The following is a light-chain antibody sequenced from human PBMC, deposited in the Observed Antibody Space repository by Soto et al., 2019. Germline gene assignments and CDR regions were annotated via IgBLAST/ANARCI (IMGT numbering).Light chain of an antibody. J-gene: IGKJ3*01. CDR2: AAS. CDR1: QGISSY. CDR3: QQLNSYRT. V-gene: IGKV1-9*01. Sequence: DIQLTQSPSFLSASVGDRVTITCRASQGISSYLAWYQQKPGKAPKLLIYAASTLQSGVPSRFSGSGAGTEFTRTISSLQPEDFATYYCQQLNSYRTFGPGTKVDIK.